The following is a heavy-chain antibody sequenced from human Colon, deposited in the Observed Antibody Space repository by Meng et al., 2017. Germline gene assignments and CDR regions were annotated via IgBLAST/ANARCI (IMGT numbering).Heavy chain of an antibody. CDR1: GGSFISNSYY. D-gene: IGHD5-12*01. Sequence: VRGQDVGPGLVRPSEPLSLTCTVSGGSFISNSYYWSWIRQPPGKGLEWIGFIYYSGSTNYNPSLKSRVTISVDTSKNQFSLKVSSVTAADTAVYYCARDSGYDKNWFDPWGQGTLVTVSS. J-gene: IGHJ5*02. V-gene: IGHV4-61*01. CDR2: IYYSGST. CDR3: ARDSGYDKNWFDP.